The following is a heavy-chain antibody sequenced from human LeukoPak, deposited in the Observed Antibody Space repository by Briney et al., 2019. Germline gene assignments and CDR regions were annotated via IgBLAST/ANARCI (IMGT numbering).Heavy chain of an antibody. CDR3: ARAPSLFYYDDSGYYNGYFDL. J-gene: IGHJ2*01. CDR2: IWFDGTHE. Sequence: GRSLRLSCAAPGFTFSSYGMHWVRQAPGKGLEWVAVIWFDGTHEYYADSVKGRFTISRDNSKKTLFLQMNRLRAEDTAMYYCARAPSLFYYDDSGYYNGYFDLWGRGTLVTVSS. D-gene: IGHD3-22*01. CDR1: GFTFSSYG. V-gene: IGHV3-33*01.